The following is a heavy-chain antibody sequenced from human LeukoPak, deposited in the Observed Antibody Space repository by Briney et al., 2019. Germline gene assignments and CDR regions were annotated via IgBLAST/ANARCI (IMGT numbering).Heavy chain of an antibody. CDR1: GFTFSSHW. J-gene: IGHJ4*02. D-gene: IGHD6-6*01. CDR3: ARGAGVRPQLVRSGAFDY. CDR2: INSDGSST. Sequence: GGSLRLSCAASGFTFSSHWMHWVRQAPGKGLVWASRINSDGSSTSYADSVKGRFTISRDNAKNTLYLQMNSLRAEDTAVYYCARGAGVRPQLVRSGAFDYWGQGTLVTVSS. V-gene: IGHV3-74*01.